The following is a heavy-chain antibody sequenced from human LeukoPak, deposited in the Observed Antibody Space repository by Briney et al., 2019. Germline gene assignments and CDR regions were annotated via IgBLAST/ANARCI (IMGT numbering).Heavy chain of an antibody. CDR2: ISGSSGST. V-gene: IGHV3-23*01. J-gene: IGHJ6*02. D-gene: IGHD3-9*01. CDR1: GVTFSNYA. CDR3: ARVDRSIYYGMDV. Sequence: PGGSLRLSCAASGVTFSNYAMSWVRQAPGKGLEWVSVISGSSGSTYYADAVKGRFTISRDNSKNTLYLQMNSLRAEDTAVYYCARVDRSIYYGMDVWGQGTTVTVSS.